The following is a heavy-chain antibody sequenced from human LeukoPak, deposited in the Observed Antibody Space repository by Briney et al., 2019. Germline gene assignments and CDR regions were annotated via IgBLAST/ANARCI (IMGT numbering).Heavy chain of an antibody. J-gene: IGHJ4*02. CDR1: GFTFGDYA. Sequence: GGSLRLSCTASGFTFGDYAMSWFRQAPGKGLEWVGFIRSKSGGGTTEYAASVKDRFTISRDDSKTIAYLQMNSLKTEDTAVYYCSRAYSSSWYDPYYFDFWGQGSLVTVSS. CDR3: SRAYSSSWYDPYYFDF. D-gene: IGHD6-13*01. V-gene: IGHV3-49*03. CDR2: IRSKSGGGTT.